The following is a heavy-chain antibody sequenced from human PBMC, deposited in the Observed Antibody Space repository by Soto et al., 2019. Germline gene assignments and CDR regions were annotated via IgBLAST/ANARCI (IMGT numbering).Heavy chain of an antibody. Sequence: QVQLVESGGGVVQSGTSLRLSCAASGFTSGTYGMHWVRQAPGKRLEWLAVIWHDGSKENYADSVRGRFTISRDKYKDTVYLQMNSLRGEDTAVYYCARGFGAAVHAAHLDYWGQGTPVTVSS. CDR2: IWHDGSKE. V-gene: IGHV3-33*01. J-gene: IGHJ4*02. D-gene: IGHD3-10*01. CDR1: GFTSGTYG. CDR3: ARGFGAAVHAAHLDY.